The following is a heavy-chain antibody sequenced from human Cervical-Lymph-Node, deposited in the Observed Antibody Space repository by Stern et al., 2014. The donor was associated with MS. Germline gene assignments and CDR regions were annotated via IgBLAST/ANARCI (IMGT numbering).Heavy chain of an antibody. D-gene: IGHD5-12*01. CDR3: ARRVGESGYDDY. V-gene: IGHV5-51*03. CDR1: GYTFSDYW. Sequence: EVQLVESGAEVKEPGESLTISCKVSGYTFSDYWIGWVRQMPGKGLEWMGIIYPDDSDTKYSPSLRGPSLQGQVIISADKSTSTAYLQWSSLKASDSAIYYCARRVGESGYDDYWGQGTLVTVSS. J-gene: IGHJ4*02. CDR2: IYPDDSDT.